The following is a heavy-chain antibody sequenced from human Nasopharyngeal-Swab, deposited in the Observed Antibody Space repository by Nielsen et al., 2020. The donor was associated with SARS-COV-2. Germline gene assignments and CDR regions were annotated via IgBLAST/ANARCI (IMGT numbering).Heavy chain of an antibody. D-gene: IGHD6-13*01. CDR2: ISYDGSNK. J-gene: IGHJ3*02. CDR3: ARDYAYRTAAGAFDI. V-gene: IGHV3-30*03. CDR1: GGSISSSN. Sequence: LSLTCAVSGGSISSSNWWSWVRQAPGKGLEWVAVISYDGSNKYYADSVKGRFTISRDNSKNTLYLQMNSLRAEDTAVYYCARDYAYRTAAGAFDIWGQGTMVTVSS.